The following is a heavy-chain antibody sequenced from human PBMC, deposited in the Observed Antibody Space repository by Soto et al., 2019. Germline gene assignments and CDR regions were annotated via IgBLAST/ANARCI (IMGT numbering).Heavy chain of an antibody. CDR2: IIPVFATT. D-gene: IGHD3-22*01. J-gene: IGHJ4*02. Sequence: QEQLVQSGAEVKKSGSSVKVSCKASGGLFSTYAISWVRQAPGQGLEWMGGIIPVFATTYYAEKFEGRVTITADESTNTAYMELGSLRSEGTAMYYCARGDSGYVWFNEIWGQGTLVTVSS. V-gene: IGHV1-69*01. CDR1: GGLFSTYA. CDR3: ARGDSGYVWFNEI.